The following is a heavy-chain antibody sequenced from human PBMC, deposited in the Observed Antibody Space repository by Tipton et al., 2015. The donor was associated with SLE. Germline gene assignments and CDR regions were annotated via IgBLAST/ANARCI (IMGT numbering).Heavy chain of an antibody. D-gene: IGHD6-25*01. CDR2: IYSGGSST. Sequence: GSLRLSCAASGFTFSSYAMSWVRQAPGKGLEWVSVIYSGGSSTYYADSVKGRFTISRDNSKNTLYLQMNSLRAEDTAVYYCASVQRLPRAHAFDIWGQGTMVTVSS. J-gene: IGHJ3*02. CDR3: ASVQRLPRAHAFDI. CDR1: GFTFSSYA. V-gene: IGHV3-23*03.